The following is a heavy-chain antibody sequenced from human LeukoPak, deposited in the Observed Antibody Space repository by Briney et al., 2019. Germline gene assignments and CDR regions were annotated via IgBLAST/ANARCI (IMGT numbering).Heavy chain of an antibody. V-gene: IGHV1-8*01. CDR2: MNPNSGNT. CDR1: GYTFTSFD. CDR3: ARGPTYTSWHDY. J-gene: IGHJ4*02. Sequence: ASVKVSCKASGYTFTSFDINWVRQATGQGLEWMGWMNPNSGNTGFAQKFQGRVTMTRNTSITTAYMELSSLRSEDTAVYYCARGPTYTSWHDYWGQGTQVTVSS. D-gene: IGHD2-2*01.